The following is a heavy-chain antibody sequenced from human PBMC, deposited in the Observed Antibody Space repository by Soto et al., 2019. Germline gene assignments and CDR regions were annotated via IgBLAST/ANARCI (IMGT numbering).Heavy chain of an antibody. CDR2: LHYSGST. Sequence: QVQLLESGPGLVKPSETLSLTCTVSGDSIISYFWSWIRQTPGQGLEWIGYLHYSGSTNYNPSHNSRNTTRGDTTQNRISLSLSSVTVAGTAVYYCARANHIAPKRNAFDIWGQGTMVTVSS. D-gene: IGHD6-13*01. CDR3: ARANHIAPKRNAFDI. V-gene: IGHV4-59*01. J-gene: IGHJ3*02. CDR1: GDSIISYF.